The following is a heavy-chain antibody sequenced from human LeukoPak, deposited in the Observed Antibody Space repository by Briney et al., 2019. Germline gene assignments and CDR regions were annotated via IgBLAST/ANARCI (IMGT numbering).Heavy chain of an antibody. CDR2: ISSDGSIK. CDR1: GFTFSSYS. J-gene: IGHJ4*02. CDR3: TREFSSPGGYFDY. V-gene: IGHV3-30-3*01. D-gene: IGHD6-13*01. Sequence: PGGSLRLSCTASGFTFSSYSIHWVRQTPGKGLEWVTVISSDGSIKYYAESVKGRFTISRDNSKSSLYLQMDNLRAEDTAVYYCTREFSSPGGYFDYWGQGTLVTVSP.